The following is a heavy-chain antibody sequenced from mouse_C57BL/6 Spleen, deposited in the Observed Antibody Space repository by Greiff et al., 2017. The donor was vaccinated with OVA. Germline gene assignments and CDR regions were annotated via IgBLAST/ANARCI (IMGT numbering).Heavy chain of an antibody. CDR3: TREGFITTVVATRYFDV. V-gene: IGHV5-9-1*02. CDR1: GFTFSSYA. CDR2: ISSGGDYI. D-gene: IGHD1-1*01. Sequence: EVKLMESGEGLVKPGGSLKLSCAASGFTFSSYAMSWVRQTPEKRLEWVAYISSGGDYIYYADTVKGRFTISRDNARNTLYLQMSSLKSEDTAMYYWTREGFITTVVATRYFDVWGTGTTVTVSS. J-gene: IGHJ1*03.